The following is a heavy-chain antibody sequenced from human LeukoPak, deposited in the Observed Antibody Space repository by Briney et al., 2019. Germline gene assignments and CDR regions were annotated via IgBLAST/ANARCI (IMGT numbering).Heavy chain of an antibody. CDR1: GGSISSYY. V-gene: IGHV4-59*01. J-gene: IGHJ4*02. CDR3: ARALPLLWFGELGDCYFDY. Sequence: SETLSLTCTVSGGSISSYYWSWIRQPPGKGLEWIGYIYYSGSTNYNPSLKSRVTISVDTSKNQFSLKLSSVTAADTAVYYCARALPLLWFGELGDCYFDYWGQGTLVTISS. D-gene: IGHD3-10*01. CDR2: IYYSGST.